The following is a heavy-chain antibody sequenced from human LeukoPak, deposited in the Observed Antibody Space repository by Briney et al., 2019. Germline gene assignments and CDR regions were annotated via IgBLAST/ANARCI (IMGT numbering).Heavy chain of an antibody. D-gene: IGHD2-2*01. CDR3: ATSGPYCSSTSCYLGY. CDR1: GFTFSSYA. J-gene: IGHJ4*02. CDR2: ISGSDGST. Sequence: PGGSLRLSCAASGFTFSSYAMSWVRQAPGKGLEWVSAISGSDGSTHYADSVKGRFTISRDNSKNTLYLQMNSLRAEDTAVYYCATSGPYCSSTSCYLGYWGQGTLVTVSS. V-gene: IGHV3-23*01.